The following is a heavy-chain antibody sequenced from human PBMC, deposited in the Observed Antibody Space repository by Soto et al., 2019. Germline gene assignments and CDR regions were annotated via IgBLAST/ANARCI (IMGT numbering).Heavy chain of an antibody. J-gene: IGHJ4*02. CDR3: ASSLYYDFWSGYYPPDY. D-gene: IGHD3-3*01. V-gene: IGHV3-30-3*01. CDR2: ISYDGSNK. Sequence: PGGSLRLSCAASGFTFSSYAMHWVRQAPGKGLEWVAVISYDGSNKYYADSVKGRFTISRDNSKNTLYLQMNSLRAEDTAVYYCASSLYYDFWSGYYPPDYWGQGTLVTAPQ. CDR1: GFTFSSYA.